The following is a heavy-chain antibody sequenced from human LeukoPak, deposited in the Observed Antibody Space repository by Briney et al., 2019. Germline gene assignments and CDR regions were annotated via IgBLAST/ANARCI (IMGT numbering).Heavy chain of an antibody. CDR1: GGSFSDYY. J-gene: IGHJ4*02. Sequence: AETLSLTCAVYGGSFSDYYWSWIRQPPGKGLEWIGEINHSGSTKYNPSLKSRVTISVDTSKNQFSLKLRSVTAADTAVYYCASGWSANYFEYWGQGVLVPVSS. CDR2: INHSGST. CDR3: ASGWSANYFEY. V-gene: IGHV4-34*01.